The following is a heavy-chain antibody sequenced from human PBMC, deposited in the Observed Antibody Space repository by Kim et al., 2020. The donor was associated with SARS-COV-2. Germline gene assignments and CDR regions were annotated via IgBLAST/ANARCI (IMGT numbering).Heavy chain of an antibody. CDR3: ARRAMTCYYDY. Sequence: SETLSLTCTVSGDSIRSYYWSWIRRPPGKRLEWIGYGYYTGTTNYNPSLESRVTISVDTSKNQISLKLSSVTVTDTAVYYCARRAMTCYYDYWGPGTLVT. CDR2: GYYTGTT. D-gene: IGHD3-9*01. CDR1: GDSIRSYY. V-gene: IGHV4-59*01. J-gene: IGHJ4*02.